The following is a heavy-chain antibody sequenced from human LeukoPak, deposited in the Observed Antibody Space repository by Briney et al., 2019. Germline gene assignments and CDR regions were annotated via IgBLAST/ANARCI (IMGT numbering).Heavy chain of an antibody. CDR1: GGSISSYY. J-gene: IGHJ5*02. CDR2: ISYSGIA. CDR3: ARDYGDYFRWFDP. Sequence: SETLSLTCAVSGGSISSYYWTWIRQHPGKGLERIGYISYSGIAYYNPSLKSRVNISMDTSKNQFSLSLTSVTAADTAVYFCARDYGDYFRWFDPWGQGTLVTVSS. V-gene: IGHV4-59*06. D-gene: IGHD4-17*01.